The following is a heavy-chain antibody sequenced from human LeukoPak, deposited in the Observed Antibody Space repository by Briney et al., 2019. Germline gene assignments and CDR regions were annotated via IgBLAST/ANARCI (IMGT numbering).Heavy chain of an antibody. CDR2: ISGSGGST. CDR3: ARAGRTDYYGSGSSVKYNWFDP. Sequence: GGSLRLFCAASGFTFNNYAMSWVRQAPGKGLEWVSAISGSGGSTYYADSVKGRFTISRDNAKNSLYLQMNSLRAEDTAVYYCARAGRTDYYGSGSSVKYNWFDPWGQGTLVTVSS. CDR1: GFTFNNYA. V-gene: IGHV3-23*01. J-gene: IGHJ5*02. D-gene: IGHD3-10*01.